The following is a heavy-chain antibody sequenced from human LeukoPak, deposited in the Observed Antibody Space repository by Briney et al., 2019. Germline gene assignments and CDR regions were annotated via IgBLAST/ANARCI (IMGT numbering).Heavy chain of an antibody. J-gene: IGHJ4*02. CDR3: AKVPYYYDSSGYFS. CDR2: IYSGGST. Sequence: GGSLRLSCAASGFTVSSNYMSWVRQAPGKGLEWVSVIYSGGSTYYADSVKGRFTISRDNSKNTLYLQMNSLRAEDTAVYYCAKVPYYYDSSGYFSWGQGTLVTVSS. CDR1: GFTVSSNY. D-gene: IGHD3-22*01. V-gene: IGHV3-66*01.